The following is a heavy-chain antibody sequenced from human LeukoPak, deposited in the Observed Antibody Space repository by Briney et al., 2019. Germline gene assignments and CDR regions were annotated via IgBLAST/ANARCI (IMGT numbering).Heavy chain of an antibody. CDR1: GFTFSSYA. Sequence: GRSLRLSCAASGFTFSSYAMHWVRQAPGKGLEWVAVISYDGSNKYYADSVKGRFTISRDNSKNTLYLQMNSLRAEDTAVYYCAKDRMGARGIDYWGQGTLVTVSS. D-gene: IGHD1-26*01. CDR2: ISYDGSNK. J-gene: IGHJ4*02. CDR3: AKDRMGARGIDY. V-gene: IGHV3-30-3*01.